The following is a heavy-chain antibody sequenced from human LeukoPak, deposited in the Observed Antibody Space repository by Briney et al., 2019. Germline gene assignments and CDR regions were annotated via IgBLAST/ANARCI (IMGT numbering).Heavy chain of an antibody. Sequence: KASETLSLTCAVYGGSFSGYYWSWIRQPPGKGLEWIGYIYYSGSTYYNPSLKSRVTISVDTSKNQFSLKLSSVTAADTAVYYCARVPYYDYVWGSYRLVWFDPWGQGTLVTVSS. CDR1: GGSFSGYY. CDR3: ARVPYYDYVWGSYRLVWFDP. CDR2: IYYSGST. J-gene: IGHJ5*02. V-gene: IGHV4-30-4*01. D-gene: IGHD3-16*02.